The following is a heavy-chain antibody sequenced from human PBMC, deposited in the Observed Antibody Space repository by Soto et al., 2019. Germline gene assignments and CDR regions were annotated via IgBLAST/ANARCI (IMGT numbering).Heavy chain of an antibody. CDR1: GFTFSSYA. V-gene: IGHV3-23*01. D-gene: IGHD6-19*01. CDR2: ISGSGGST. Sequence: GGSLRLSCAASGFTFSSYAMSWVRQAPGKGLEWVSAISGSGGSTYYADSVKGRFTISRDNSKNTLYLQMNSLRAEDTAVYYCATPPPQWLDLYYYGMDVWGQGTTVTVSS. J-gene: IGHJ6*02. CDR3: ATPPPQWLDLYYYGMDV.